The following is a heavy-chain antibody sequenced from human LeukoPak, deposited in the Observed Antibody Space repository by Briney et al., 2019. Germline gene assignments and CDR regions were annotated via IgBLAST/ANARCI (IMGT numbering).Heavy chain of an antibody. CDR2: ITPNSCTT. D-gene: IGHD3-10*01. Sequence: GAXVKVSCKASGYTFTSYDINWVRQAPGKGFYRMVWITPNSCTTGYAQKFQGRLTMTRNTSITTAYMELSSLRSEDTAVYYCARGSGAIDYWGQGTLVTVSS. J-gene: IGHJ4*02. V-gene: IGHV1-8*01. CDR1: GYTFTSYD. CDR3: ARGSGAIDY.